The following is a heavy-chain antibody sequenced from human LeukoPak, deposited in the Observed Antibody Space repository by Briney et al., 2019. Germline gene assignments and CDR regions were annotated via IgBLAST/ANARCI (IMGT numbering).Heavy chain of an antibody. Sequence: SEPLSLTCTVSGGSISSYYWSWIRQPPGKGLVWIGYIYYSGRNNNYPSLKSRVTISLDTTTNQCSPKLRSVTAADTAVYYCARHYGSGSYYLGYWRDRTLVTVSS. V-gene: IGHV4-59*08. D-gene: IGHD3-10*01. J-gene: IGHJ4*01. CDR2: IYYSGRN. CDR1: GGSISSYY. CDR3: ARHYGSGSYYLGY.